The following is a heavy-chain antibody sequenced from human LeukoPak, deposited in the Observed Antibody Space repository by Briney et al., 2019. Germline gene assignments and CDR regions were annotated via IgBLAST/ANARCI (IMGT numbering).Heavy chain of an antibody. CDR1: GCRFTSYW. V-gene: IGHV5-51*01. Sequence: GESLQISCKGSGCRFTSYWIGWVGPLPGKGLEWMGIIYPGDSDTRYSPSFQGQVTISADKSISTAYLQWSSLKASDTAMYYCARSSEDDYGERIDYWGQGTLVTVSS. J-gene: IGHJ4*02. D-gene: IGHD4-17*01. CDR3: ARSSEDDYGERIDY. CDR2: IYPGDSDT.